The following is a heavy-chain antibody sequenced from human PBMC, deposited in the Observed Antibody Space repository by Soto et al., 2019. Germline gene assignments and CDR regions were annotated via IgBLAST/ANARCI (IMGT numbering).Heavy chain of an antibody. V-gene: IGHV2-5*02. CDR3: AHRRGAYYFDY. Sequence: QITLKESGPTLVKLTQTLTLTCTFSGFSLSTNGVGVGWIRQPPGKALEWLALIYWDGDKRYSPSLKSRLTITKDTSKNQVVLTMTNMDPVDTATYYCAHRRGAYYFDYWGQGTLVTVSS. D-gene: IGHD1-26*01. CDR1: GFSLSTNGVG. CDR2: IYWDGDK. J-gene: IGHJ4*02.